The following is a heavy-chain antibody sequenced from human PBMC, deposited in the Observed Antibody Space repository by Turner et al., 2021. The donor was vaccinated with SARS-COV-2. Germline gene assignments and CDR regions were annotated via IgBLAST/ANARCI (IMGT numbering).Heavy chain of an antibody. V-gene: IGHV3-48*01. CDR2: ISSSSSTI. D-gene: IGHD1-26*01. J-gene: IGHJ6*02. Sequence: EVQLVESGGGLVQPGGSLRLSCAASGFTFSSYNINWIRKAPGKGLEWVSYISSSSSTIYYADSVKGRFNISRDNAKNSLYLQMNSLRAEDTAVYYCARGRGARSYYYYGMDVWGQGTTVTVSS. CDR3: ARGRGARSYYYYGMDV. CDR1: GFTFSSYN.